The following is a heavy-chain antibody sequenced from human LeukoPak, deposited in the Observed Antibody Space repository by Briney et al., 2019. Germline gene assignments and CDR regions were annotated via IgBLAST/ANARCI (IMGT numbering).Heavy chain of an antibody. Sequence: SGPTLVNPTQTLTLTCTFSGFSLSTSGMCVSWIRQPPGKGLEWIGYIYYSGSTNYNPSLKSRVTISVDTSKNQFSLKLSSVTAADTAVYYCARDRITGTTDGMDVWGQGTTVTVSS. D-gene: IGHD1-20*01. V-gene: IGHV4-61*08. CDR1: GFSLSTSGMC. CDR3: ARDRITGTTDGMDV. J-gene: IGHJ6*02. CDR2: IYYSGST.